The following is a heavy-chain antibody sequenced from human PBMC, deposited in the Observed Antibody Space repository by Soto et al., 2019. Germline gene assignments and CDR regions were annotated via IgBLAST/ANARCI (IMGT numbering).Heavy chain of an antibody. Sequence: SETLSLTCAVSSGSISSSNWWSWVRQPPGKGLEWNGEIYHSGSTNYNPSLKSRVTISVDKSKNQFSLKLSSVTAADTAVYYCARSRGYFDWLSFDYWGQGTLVTVSS. J-gene: IGHJ4*02. CDR1: SGSISSSNW. CDR3: ARSRGYFDWLSFDY. V-gene: IGHV4-4*02. D-gene: IGHD3-9*01. CDR2: IYHSGST.